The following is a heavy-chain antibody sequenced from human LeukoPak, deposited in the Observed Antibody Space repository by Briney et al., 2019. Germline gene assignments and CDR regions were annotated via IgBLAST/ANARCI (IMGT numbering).Heavy chain of an antibody. D-gene: IGHD4-17*01. CDR2: MYYSGNT. Sequence: SETLSLTCTVSGYSISSGYYWGWIRQPPGKGLEWIGSMYYSGNTYYNPSLKSRVTISVDTSKNQFSLKLRSVTAADTAVYYCARDHYGDYPDGDYWGQGTLVTVSS. J-gene: IGHJ4*02. CDR3: ARDHYGDYPDGDY. V-gene: IGHV4-38-2*02. CDR1: GYSISSGYY.